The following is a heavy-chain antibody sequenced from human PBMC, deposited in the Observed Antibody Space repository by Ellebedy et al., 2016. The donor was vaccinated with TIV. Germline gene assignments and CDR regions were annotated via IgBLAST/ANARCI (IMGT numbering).Heavy chain of an antibody. CDR3: ARHSIGLLWFGEGGRNY. D-gene: IGHD3-10*01. Sequence: GESLKISCAASGFTVSGNNMIWVRQAPGKGLEWVSVIYSVNTTYYADSVKGRFTISRDDSKNILYLQMNSLRAEDTAVYYCARHSIGLLWFGEGGRNYWGQGTLVTVSS. J-gene: IGHJ4*02. CDR1: GFTVSGNN. CDR2: IYSVNTT. V-gene: IGHV3-66*04.